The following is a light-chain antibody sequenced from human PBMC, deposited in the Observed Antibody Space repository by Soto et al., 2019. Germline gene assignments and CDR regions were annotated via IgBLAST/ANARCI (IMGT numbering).Light chain of an antibody. CDR3: CSYAGRYTWV. V-gene: IGLV2-11*01. J-gene: IGLJ1*01. CDR2: DVS. Sequence: QSALTQPRSVSGSPGQSVTISCTGTSSDVGGYNFVSWCQHHPGKAPKLMIYDVSKRPSGVPDRFSGSKSGNTASLTISGLQAEDEDDYYCCSYAGRYTWVFGTGTKLTVL. CDR1: SSDVGGYNF.